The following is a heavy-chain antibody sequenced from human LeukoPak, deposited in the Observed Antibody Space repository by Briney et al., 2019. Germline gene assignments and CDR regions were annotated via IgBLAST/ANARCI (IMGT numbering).Heavy chain of an antibody. CDR3: ARAPYYCDSSGYFQH. Sequence: GGSLRLSCAASGFTFSSYEMNWVRQAPGKGLEWVSYISSSGGTIHYADSVKGRFTISRDNAKNSLYLQMNSLRAEDTAVYYCARAPYYCDSSGYFQHWGQGTLVTVSS. V-gene: IGHV3-48*03. D-gene: IGHD3-22*01. J-gene: IGHJ1*01. CDR2: ISSSGGTI. CDR1: GFTFSSYE.